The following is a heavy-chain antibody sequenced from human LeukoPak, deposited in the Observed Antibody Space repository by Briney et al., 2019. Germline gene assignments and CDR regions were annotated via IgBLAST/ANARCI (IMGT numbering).Heavy chain of an antibody. V-gene: IGHV1-18*01. Sequence: ASVKVSCKASGYTFTSYGISWVRQAPGQGLEWMGWISAYNGNTNYAQKLQGRVTMTTDTSTSTAYMELSSLRSEDTAVYYCARLVASSSGPNYFDYWGQGTLVTVSS. D-gene: IGHD6-6*01. J-gene: IGHJ4*02. CDR2: ISAYNGNT. CDR1: GYTFTSYG. CDR3: ARLVASSSGPNYFDY.